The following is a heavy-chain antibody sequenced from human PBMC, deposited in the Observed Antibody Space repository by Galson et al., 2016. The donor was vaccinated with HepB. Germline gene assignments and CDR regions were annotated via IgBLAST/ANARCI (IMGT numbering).Heavy chain of an antibody. V-gene: IGHV3-33*01. CDR3: ARQTLSTHFDS. Sequence: SLRLSCAASGFTFSDYGMHWVRQAPGKGLEWVAIIWYDGSNQYYAESVKGRFTISRDNSRNTLYLQMDNLRVDDTAVYYCARQTLSTHFDSWGQGTLLTVSS. CDR2: IWYDGSNQ. D-gene: IGHD2/OR15-2a*01. J-gene: IGHJ4*02. CDR1: GFTFSDYG.